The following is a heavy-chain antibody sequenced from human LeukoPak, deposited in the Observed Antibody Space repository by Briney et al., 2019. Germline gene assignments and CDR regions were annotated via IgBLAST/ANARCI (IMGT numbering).Heavy chain of an antibody. CDR3: ARGNILTGYSD. Sequence: GGSLRLSCAASGFTFSNYDMHWVRQATGEGLEWVSAIGFAGDTYYAGSVKGRFTISRENAKNSLYLQMNSLRAGDTAVYYCARGNILTGYSDWGQGTLVTVSS. D-gene: IGHD3-9*01. CDR1: GFTFSNYD. J-gene: IGHJ4*02. V-gene: IGHV3-13*04. CDR2: IGFAGDT.